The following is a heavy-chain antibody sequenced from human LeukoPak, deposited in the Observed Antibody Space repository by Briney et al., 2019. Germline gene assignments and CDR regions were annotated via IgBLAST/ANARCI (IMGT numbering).Heavy chain of an antibody. CDR3: ARAVTNYDILTGYITYYYMDV. CDR2: IYTSGST. Sequence: SQTLSLTCTVSGGSISSGSYYWSWIRQPAGKGLEWIGRIYTSGSTNYNPSLKSRVTISVDTSKNQFSLKLSSVTAADTAVYYCARAVTNYDILTGYITYYYMDVWGKGTTVTVSS. V-gene: IGHV4-61*02. CDR1: GGSISSGSYY. D-gene: IGHD3-9*01. J-gene: IGHJ6*03.